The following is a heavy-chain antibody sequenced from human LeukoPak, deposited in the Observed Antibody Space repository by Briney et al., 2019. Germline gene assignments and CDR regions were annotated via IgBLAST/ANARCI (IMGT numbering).Heavy chain of an antibody. Sequence: GGSLRLSCAASGFTFSSYAMHWVRQAPGKGLEYVSAIDGNGGSAYYANSMKGRFTISRDNSKNTLYLQMGSLSTEDTAVYYCARGHEYRGYGQGYWGQGTLVTVSS. J-gene: IGHJ4*02. CDR1: GFTFSSYA. CDR3: ARGHEYRGYGQGY. V-gene: IGHV3-64*01. CDR2: IDGNGGSA. D-gene: IGHD5-12*01.